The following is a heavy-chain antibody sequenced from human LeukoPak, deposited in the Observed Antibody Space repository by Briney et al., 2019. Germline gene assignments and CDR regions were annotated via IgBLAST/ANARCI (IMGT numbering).Heavy chain of an antibody. CDR3: ARGHAYYDILTGYSIYGMDV. V-gene: IGHV3-7*01. D-gene: IGHD3-9*01. CDR2: INQDGSEK. CDR1: GFTFSNRR. Sequence: GGSLRLSCAASGFTFSNRRMNWVRQAPGKGLEWVANINQDGSEKYYVDSVEGRFTVSRDNAKNSLYLHMDSLRAEDTAVFYCARGHAYYDILTGYSIYGMDVWGQGTTVTVSS. J-gene: IGHJ6*02.